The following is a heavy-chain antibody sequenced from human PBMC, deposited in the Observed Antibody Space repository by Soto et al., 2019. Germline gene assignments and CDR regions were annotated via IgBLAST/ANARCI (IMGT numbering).Heavy chain of an antibody. CDR2: INQDGDSQ. CDR1: GFSLRNNW. Sequence: GGALRLSFSTSGFSLRNNWMTWVRQAPGKGLEWVANINQDGDSQTYADSVKGRFTISRDNSKNTLYLQMNSLRAEDTAVYYCAKGMVRGEDWGQGTLVTVSS. D-gene: IGHD3-10*01. J-gene: IGHJ4*02. CDR3: AKGMVRGED. V-gene: IGHV3-7*03.